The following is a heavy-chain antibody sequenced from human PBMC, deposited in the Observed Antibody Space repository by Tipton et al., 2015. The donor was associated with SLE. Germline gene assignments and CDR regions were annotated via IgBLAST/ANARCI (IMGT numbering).Heavy chain of an antibody. J-gene: IGHJ4*02. CDR1: GGSFSGYY. D-gene: IGHD5-24*01. CDR2: INHSGST. Sequence: TLSLTCAVYGGSFSGYYWSWIRQPPGKGLEWIGEINHSGSTNYNPSLKSRVTISVDTSKNQFSLKLSSVTAADTAVYYCAGRATITGGRYWGQGTLVTVSS. V-gene: IGHV4-34*01. CDR3: AGRATITGGRY.